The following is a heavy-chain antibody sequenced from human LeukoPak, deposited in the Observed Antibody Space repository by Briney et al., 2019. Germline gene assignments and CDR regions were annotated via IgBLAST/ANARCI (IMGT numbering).Heavy chain of an antibody. Sequence: PGGALRLSCAASGFTFSSYAMHWVRQAPGKGLEGVAIISYDGSSKYYVDSVKGRFTISKDNSKNTLYLQMSSLRPEDTAVYYCALTDYGDYWGQGTLVTVSS. V-gene: IGHV3-30*04. CDR1: GFTFSSYA. D-gene: IGHD4-17*01. CDR2: ISYDGSSK. J-gene: IGHJ4*02. CDR3: ALTDYGDY.